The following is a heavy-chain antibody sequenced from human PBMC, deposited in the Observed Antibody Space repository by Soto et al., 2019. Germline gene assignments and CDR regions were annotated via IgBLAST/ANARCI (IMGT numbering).Heavy chain of an antibody. J-gene: IGHJ6*02. V-gene: IGHV1-18*01. CDR1: GYTFTSYG. CDR3: ARGNRENYYDSSGHDPYYYYAMDV. D-gene: IGHD3-22*01. Sequence: QVQLVQSGAEGKKPGASVKVSCKASGYTFTSYGLSWVRQAPGQGLEWMGWINGYNGNTKYAQKFQDRVTMSTDRSTTKAYMELRTLRADDTGVYYCARGNRENYYDSSGHDPYYYYAMDVWGQGTTVTVSS. CDR2: INGYNGNT.